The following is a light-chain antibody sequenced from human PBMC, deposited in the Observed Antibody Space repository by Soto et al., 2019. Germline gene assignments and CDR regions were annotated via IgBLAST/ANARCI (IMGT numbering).Light chain of an antibody. CDR1: QNVNSNF. CDR2: GAS. V-gene: IGKV3-20*01. Sequence: VLAQSPGTLSLSPGERATLACRATQNVNSNFLAWYQHKVGQAPRLLLYGASIRAAGAPGRFTGGGSGTEFTLTISRVEPEDFAVYYCQHFGGSPSKYTFGQGTKLEI. J-gene: IGKJ2*01. CDR3: QHFGGSPSKYT.